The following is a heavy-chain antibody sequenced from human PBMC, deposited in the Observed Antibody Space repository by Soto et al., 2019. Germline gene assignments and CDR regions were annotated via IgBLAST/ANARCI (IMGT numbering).Heavy chain of an antibody. CDR2: INPNGGST. D-gene: IGHD6-25*01. V-gene: IGHV1-46*01. J-gene: IGHJ4*02. CDR1: GYTLTNFY. CDR3: ARRLGSGAY. Sequence: QVQLVQSGAEVKKPGASVKVSCKASGYTLTNFYIHWVRQAPGQGLEWMGIINPNGGSTNYANNFQGRVTITRDTSTSTVYMDLSTLRSEDTAVYFCARRLGSGAYWGRGTLVTVSS.